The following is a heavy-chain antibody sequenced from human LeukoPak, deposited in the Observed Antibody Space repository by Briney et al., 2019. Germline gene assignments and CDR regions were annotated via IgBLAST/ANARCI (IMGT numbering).Heavy chain of an antibody. V-gene: IGHV4-59*01. Sequence: SETLSLTCTVSGGSISSYYWSWIRQPTGKGLQWIGYIYYSGSTNYNPSLKSRVTISVDTSKNQFSLKLSSVTAADTAVYYCARANDYGDYEAGMDVWGQGTTVTVSS. D-gene: IGHD4-17*01. CDR1: GGSISSYY. J-gene: IGHJ6*02. CDR2: IYYSGST. CDR3: ARANDYGDYEAGMDV.